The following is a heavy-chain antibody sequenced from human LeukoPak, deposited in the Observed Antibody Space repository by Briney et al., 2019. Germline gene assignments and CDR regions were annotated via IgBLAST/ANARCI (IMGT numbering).Heavy chain of an antibody. CDR1: GFTFSRYD. D-gene: IGHD2-15*01. CDR3: ARGGYCSGGSCYLGSAWFDA. V-gene: IGHV3-13*01. Sequence: GGSLRLSGEASGFTFSRYDMHWVRQATGTGLGWVSAIGTAGDTYYPGSVKGRFTISRENAKNCLYLQMNSLRAGDTAVYYCARGGYCSGGSCYLGSAWFDAWGQGTLVTVSS. J-gene: IGHJ5*02. CDR2: IGTAGDT.